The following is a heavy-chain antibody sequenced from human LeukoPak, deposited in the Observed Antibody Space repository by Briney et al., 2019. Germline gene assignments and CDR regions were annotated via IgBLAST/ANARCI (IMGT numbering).Heavy chain of an antibody. CDR1: GYTFTSYY. J-gene: IGHJ5*02. D-gene: IGHD1-26*01. CDR3: ARAQAWDASDPNWFDP. Sequence: ASVKVSCKASGYTFTSYYMHWVRQAPGQGLEWMGIINPSGGSISYAQKFQGRVTMIRDTSTSTVYMELSSLRSEDTAVYYCARAQAWDASDPNWFDPWGQGSLVIVSS. CDR2: INPSGGSI. V-gene: IGHV1-46*01.